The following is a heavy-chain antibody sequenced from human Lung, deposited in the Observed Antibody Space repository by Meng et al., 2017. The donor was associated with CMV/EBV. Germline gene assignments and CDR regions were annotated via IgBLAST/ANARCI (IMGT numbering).Heavy chain of an antibody. V-gene: IGHV3-30*02. CDR2: ILYDGSYK. CDR3: AKMVRTLAPGGGVDY. D-gene: IGHD4/OR15-4a*01. Sequence: GESLKISCAASGVTFSSYGMHWVRQAPGKGLEWVAFILYDGSYKYSADSVKGRFTISRGNSKNTLYLQMNSLRAEDTAVYYCAKMVRTLAPGGGVDYWGQRTLVTVSS. CDR1: GVTFSSYG. J-gene: IGHJ4*02.